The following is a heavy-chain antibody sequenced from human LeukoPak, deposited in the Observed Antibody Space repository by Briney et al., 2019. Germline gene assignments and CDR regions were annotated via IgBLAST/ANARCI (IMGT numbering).Heavy chain of an antibody. CDR3: ATLRRYCSSTSCREY. CDR1: GCTFSDYY. V-gene: IGHV3-11*04. CDR2: ISSSGSTI. J-gene: IGHJ4*02. Sequence: PGGSLRLSCAASGCTFSDYYMSWIRQAPAKGLEWVSYISSSGSTIYYADSVKGRFTISRDNAKNSLYLQMNSLRAEDTAVYYCATLRRYCSSTSCREYWGQGTLVTVSS. D-gene: IGHD2-2*01.